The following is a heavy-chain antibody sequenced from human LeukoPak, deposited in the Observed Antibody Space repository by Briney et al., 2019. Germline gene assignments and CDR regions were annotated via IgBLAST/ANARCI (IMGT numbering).Heavy chain of an antibody. CDR3: TRGDSF. CDR2: IYTSGGT. D-gene: IGHD3-16*01. CDR1: GGSISSGSYY. J-gene: IGHJ4*02. V-gene: IGHV4-61*02. Sequence: SQTLSLTCTVSGGSISSGSYYWSWIRQPAGKGLEWIGRIYTSGGTDYNPSLKSRVTMSIDTSKNQFSLKVNSVTAADTAVYYCTRGDSFWGQGTLVTVSS.